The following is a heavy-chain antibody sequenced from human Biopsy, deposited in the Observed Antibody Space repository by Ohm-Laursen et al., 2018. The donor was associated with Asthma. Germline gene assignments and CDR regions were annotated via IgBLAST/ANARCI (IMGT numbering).Heavy chain of an antibody. D-gene: IGHD6-19*01. V-gene: IGHV3-53*01. CDR3: ARGDSSGWSHYYFDY. CDR1: GFTVSRDH. CDR2: IYSGETS. J-gene: IGHJ4*02. Sequence: LSLTCAASGFTVSRDHMFWVRQAPGKGLEWVSVIYSGETSHTADSVRGRFTISRDFSKNTLHLQMHSLRVEDTAVYYCARGDSSGWSHYYFDYWGQGTLVTVSS.